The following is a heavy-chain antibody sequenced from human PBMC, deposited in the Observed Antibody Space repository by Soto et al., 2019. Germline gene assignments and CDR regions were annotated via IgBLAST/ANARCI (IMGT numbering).Heavy chain of an antibody. V-gene: IGHV3-30-3*01. CDR2: ISYDGSNK. D-gene: IGHD5-12*01. J-gene: IGHJ6*02. Sequence: GGSLRLSCAASGFTFSSYAMSWVRQAPGKGLEWVAVISYDGSNKYYADSVKGRFTISRDNSKNTLYLQMNSLRAEDTAVYYCSSDFGVGYNYDHYYGMDFSGQGTMVTVFS. CDR1: GFTFSSYA. CDR3: SSDFGVGYNYDHYYGMDF.